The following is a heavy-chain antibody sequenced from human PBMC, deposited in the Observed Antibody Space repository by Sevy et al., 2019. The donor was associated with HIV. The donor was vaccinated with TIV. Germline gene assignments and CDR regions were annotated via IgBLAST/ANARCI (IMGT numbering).Heavy chain of an antibody. J-gene: IGHJ5*02. CDR3: ARAITIFGLTIMLDP. V-gene: IGHV6-1*01. CDR1: GDSVSSSSVA. CDR2: TYYRSKWYN. D-gene: IGHD3-3*01. Sequence: SQTLSLTCTISGDSVSSSSVAWNWIRQSPSRGLEWLGRTYYRSKWYNDYALSVKNRIIISPDTSKNQPSLQLNSVTPEDTAVYYCARAITIFGLTIMLDPWGLGTLVTVSS.